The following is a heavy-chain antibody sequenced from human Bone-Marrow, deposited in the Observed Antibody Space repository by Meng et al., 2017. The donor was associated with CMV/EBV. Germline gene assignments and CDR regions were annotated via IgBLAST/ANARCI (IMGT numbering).Heavy chain of an antibody. CDR2: IKQDGSEK. J-gene: IGHJ6*02. D-gene: IGHD2-2*01. V-gene: IGHV3-7*01. Sequence: GESLKISCAASGFTFSSYAMHWVRQAPGKGLEWVANIKQDGSEKYYVDSVKGRFTISRDNAKNSLYLQMNSLRAEDTAVYYCARDYAGYCSSTSCYDIYGMDVWGQGTTVTVSS. CDR3: ARDYAGYCSSTSCYDIYGMDV. CDR1: GFTFSSYA.